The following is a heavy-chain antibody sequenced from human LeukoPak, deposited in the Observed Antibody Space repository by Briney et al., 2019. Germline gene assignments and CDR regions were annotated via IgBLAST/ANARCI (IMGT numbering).Heavy chain of an antibody. J-gene: IGHJ4*02. CDR3: AREPGIVGATTIG. V-gene: IGHV1-69*13. D-gene: IGHD1-26*01. CDR2: IIPIFGTA. Sequence: SVKVSCKASGGTFSSYAISWVRQAPGQGLEWMGGIIPIFGTANYAQKFQGRVTITADESTSTAYMELSSLRSEDTAVYYCAREPGIVGATTIGWGQGTLVTVSS. CDR1: GGTFSSYA.